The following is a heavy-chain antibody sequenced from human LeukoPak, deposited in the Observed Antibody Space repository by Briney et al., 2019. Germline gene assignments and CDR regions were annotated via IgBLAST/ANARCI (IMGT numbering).Heavy chain of an antibody. D-gene: IGHD5-18*01. V-gene: IGHV3-20*04. CDR1: GFTSDDYG. Sequence: GSLRLSCAASGFTSDDYGMSWVRQAPGKGLEWVSGINWNGGSTGYADSVKGRFTISRDNAKNSLYLQMNSLRAEDTALYYCARVGGGDTAMVTRSYFDYWGQGTLVTVSS. J-gene: IGHJ4*02. CDR2: INWNGGST. CDR3: ARVGGGDTAMVTRSYFDY.